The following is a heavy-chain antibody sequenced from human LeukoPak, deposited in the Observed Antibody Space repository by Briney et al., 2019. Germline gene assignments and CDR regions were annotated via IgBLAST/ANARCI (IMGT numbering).Heavy chain of an antibody. V-gene: IGHV3-23*01. D-gene: IGHD5-24*01. CDR3: AKDHIRRDGYSDFDY. Sequence: GGSLRLSCAASGFTFSSYAMSWVRQAPGKGLEWVSGISDSDTGTYYADSVKGRFTISRDNSKNTLFLQMNSLRAEDTAVYYCAKDHIRRDGYSDFDYWGQGTLVTVSS. J-gene: IGHJ4*02. CDR1: GFTFSSYA. CDR2: ISDSDTGT.